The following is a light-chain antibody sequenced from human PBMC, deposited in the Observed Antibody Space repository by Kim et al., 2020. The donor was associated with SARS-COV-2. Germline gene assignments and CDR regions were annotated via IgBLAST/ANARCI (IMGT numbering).Light chain of an antibody. Sequence: HAALLSCMSSQSRVRRVISTYLSWLQQRPGKPPRLLIYKISIRFSGVPDRFSGSGAGTDFTLKISRVEAEDVGIYYCMQGTQSPHSFGQGTKLEIK. V-gene: IGKV2-24*01. CDR2: KIS. J-gene: IGKJ2*03. CDR1: QSRVRRVISTY. CDR3: MQGTQSPHS.